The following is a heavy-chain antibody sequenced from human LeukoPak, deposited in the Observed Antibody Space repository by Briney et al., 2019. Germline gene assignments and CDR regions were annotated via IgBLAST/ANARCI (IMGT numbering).Heavy chain of an antibody. Sequence: GASVKVSCKASGGAFSSYAISWVRQAPGQGLEWMGGIIPIFATPNYAQKFQGRVTITADESTGTAYMELSSLRSEDTAVYYCARDRGYDSGSYYGRYYYYMDVWGKGTTVTISS. J-gene: IGHJ6*03. V-gene: IGHV1-69*13. CDR3: ARDRGYDSGSYYGRYYYYMDV. CDR2: IIPIFATP. CDR1: GGAFSSYA. D-gene: IGHD3-10*01.